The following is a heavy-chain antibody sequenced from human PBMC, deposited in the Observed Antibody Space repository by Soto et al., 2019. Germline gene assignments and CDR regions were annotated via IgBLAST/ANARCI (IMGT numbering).Heavy chain of an antibody. CDR2: VSYDASNK. D-gene: IGHD3-3*01. CDR1: GFTFSRFA. Sequence: QVHLVESGGGVVQPGKSLRLSCAASGFTFSRFAINWVRQTPGKGLEWVAVVSYDASNKMYADSVKGRFTISRDNFRNMVFLQMSSLSAEDTAIYYCARGGENNVWSGFPDYWGQGTLVTVSS. J-gene: IGHJ4*02. V-gene: IGHV3-30-3*01. CDR3: ARGGENNVWSGFPDY.